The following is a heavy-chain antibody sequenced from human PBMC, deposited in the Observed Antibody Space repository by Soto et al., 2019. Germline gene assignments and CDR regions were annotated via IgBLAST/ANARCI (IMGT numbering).Heavy chain of an antibody. J-gene: IGHJ6*02. CDR3: ARFGTIYGMDV. CDR2: IYYSGST. CDR1: GGSISSYY. D-gene: IGHD3-3*01. Sequence: QVQLQESGPGLVKPSETLSLTCTVSGGSISSYYWSWIRQPPGKGLEWIGYIYYSGSTNYNPSLTSRVTISVDTSKNQFSLKLSSVTAADTAVYYCARFGTIYGMDVWGQGTTVTVSS. V-gene: IGHV4-59*01.